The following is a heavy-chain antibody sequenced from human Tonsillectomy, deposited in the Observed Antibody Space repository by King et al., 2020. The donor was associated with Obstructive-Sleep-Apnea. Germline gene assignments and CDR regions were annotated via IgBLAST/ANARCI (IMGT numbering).Heavy chain of an antibody. CDR1: GVSTSSYY. Sequence: LQLQESGPGLVKPSETLSLICTVSGVSTSSYYWNWHRQPPGKGLEWIGDMYYGGSPNYHPALKSRVTISLDTTRNQFSLKLSSVTAADTAVYYCARLGGNYEIDYWGQGTLVTVSS. CDR2: MYYGGSP. D-gene: IGHD1-26*01. J-gene: IGHJ4*02. CDR3: ARLGGNYEIDY. V-gene: IGHV4-59*08.